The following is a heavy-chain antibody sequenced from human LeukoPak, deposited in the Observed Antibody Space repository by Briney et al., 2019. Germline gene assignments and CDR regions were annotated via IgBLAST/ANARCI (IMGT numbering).Heavy chain of an antibody. D-gene: IGHD2-2*02. V-gene: IGHV1-69*02. CDR2: IIPILGIA. Sequence: ASVKVSCKASGGTFSSYTISWVRQAPGQGLEWMGRIIPILGIANYAQKFQGRVTITPDKSTSTAYMELSSLRSEDTAVYYCARPGRYCSSTSCYNYFDYWGQGTLVTVSS. J-gene: IGHJ4*02. CDR3: ARPGRYCSSTSCYNYFDY. CDR1: GGTFSSYT.